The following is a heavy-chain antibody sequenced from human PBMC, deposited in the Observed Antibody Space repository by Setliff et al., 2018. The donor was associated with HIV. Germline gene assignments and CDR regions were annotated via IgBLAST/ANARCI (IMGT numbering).Heavy chain of an antibody. CDR2: IYAYNSERT. Sequence: SETLSLTCSVSGGSFSGYYWSWIRQPPGKGLEWIGYIYAYNSERTNYNPSLTSRVTISVDTSRNQFSLKLTSVTAADTAIYYCARAVNFDYWGQGTQVTVSS. J-gene: IGHJ4*02. CDR1: GGSFSGYY. V-gene: IGHV4-59*01. D-gene: IGHD6-19*01. CDR3: ARAVNFDY.